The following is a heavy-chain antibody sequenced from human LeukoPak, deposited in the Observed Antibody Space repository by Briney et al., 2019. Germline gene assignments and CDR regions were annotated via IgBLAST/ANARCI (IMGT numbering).Heavy chain of an antibody. Sequence: GSLRLSCTASGFTFGDYVMSWVRQAPGKGLEWVGFIRSKAYGGTTEYAASVKGRFTISRDDSKSIAYLQMNSLKTEDTAVYYCATTLLSSSWPTFDYWGQGTLVTVSS. V-gene: IGHV3-49*04. CDR3: ATTLLSSSWPTFDY. J-gene: IGHJ4*02. D-gene: IGHD6-13*01. CDR2: IRSKAYGGTT. CDR1: GFTFGDYV.